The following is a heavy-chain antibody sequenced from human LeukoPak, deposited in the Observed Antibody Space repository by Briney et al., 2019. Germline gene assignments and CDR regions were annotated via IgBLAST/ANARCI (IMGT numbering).Heavy chain of an antibody. CDR1: GGTFSSYP. Sequence: ASVKVSCKACGGTFSSYPISWVRQAPGQGLEWMGGIIPIFGTANYAQKFQGRVTITADESTSTAYMELSSLRYEHTAAYYCARVYNWNDYWFDPWGQGTLVTVSS. J-gene: IGHJ5*02. V-gene: IGHV1-69*13. D-gene: IGHD1-20*01. CDR3: ARVYNWNDYWFDP. CDR2: IIPIFGTA.